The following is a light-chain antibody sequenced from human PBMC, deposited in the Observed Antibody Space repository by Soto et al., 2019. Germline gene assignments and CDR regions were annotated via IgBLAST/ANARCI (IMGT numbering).Light chain of an antibody. CDR3: QQYGSSPRT. Sequence: EIVLTQSPGTLSLSPGERATLSCRASQSVSSSYLAWYQQKPGQAPRLLIWGASSRATGIPDRFGGSGSGTDFTLTISRLEPEDFAVYYCQQYGSSPRTFGPGTKVEIK. CDR1: QSVSSSY. J-gene: IGKJ1*01. V-gene: IGKV3-20*01. CDR2: GAS.